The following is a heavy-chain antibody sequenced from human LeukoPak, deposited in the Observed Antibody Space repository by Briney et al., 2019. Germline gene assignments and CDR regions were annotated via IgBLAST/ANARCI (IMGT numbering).Heavy chain of an antibody. Sequence: GGSLRLSCAASGFTFSSYDMHWVRHATGKGLEWVSAIGTAGDTYYPGSVKGRFTISRENAKNSLYLQMNSLRAGDTAVYYCAREYASYGMDVWGQGTTVTVSS. CDR3: AREYASYGMDV. CDR1: GFTFSSYD. J-gene: IGHJ6*02. CDR2: IGTAGDT. V-gene: IGHV3-13*01.